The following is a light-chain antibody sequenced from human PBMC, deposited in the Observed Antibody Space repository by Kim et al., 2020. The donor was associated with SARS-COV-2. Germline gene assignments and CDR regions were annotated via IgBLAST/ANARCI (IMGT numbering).Light chain of an antibody. Sequence: ENVLTQSPDTLSLSPGERATLSCRASQSVTSNYLAWYQHKPGQAPRLLISGASGRATGIPDRFSGSGSGTDFTLTITRLEPEDFAVYYCQQYGRSITFGQGTKLEIK. CDR2: GAS. V-gene: IGKV3-20*01. CDR1: QSVTSNY. J-gene: IGKJ2*01. CDR3: QQYGRSIT.